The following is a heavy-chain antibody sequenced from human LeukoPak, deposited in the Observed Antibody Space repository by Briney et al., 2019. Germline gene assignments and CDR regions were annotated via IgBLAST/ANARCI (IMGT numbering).Heavy chain of an antibody. CDR3: ARQDYDFWSGYHFDY. CDR2: IWYDGSNK. Sequence: PGGSLRLSCAASGFAFSSYGMHWVRQAPGKGLEWVAVIWYDGSNKYYADSVKGRFTISRDNSKNTLYLQMNSLRAEDTAVYYCARQDYDFWSGYHFDYWGQEPWSPSPQ. CDR1: GFAFSSYG. V-gene: IGHV3-33*01. J-gene: IGHJ4*01. D-gene: IGHD3-3*01.